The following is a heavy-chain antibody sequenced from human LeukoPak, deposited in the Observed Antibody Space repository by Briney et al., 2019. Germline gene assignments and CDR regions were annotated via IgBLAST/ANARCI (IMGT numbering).Heavy chain of an antibody. D-gene: IGHD3-3*01. CDR2: IYPGDSDT. CDR1: GYSFTSYW. V-gene: IGHV5-51*01. CDR3: ARHSHYDFWSGYYPGGE. J-gene: IGHJ4*02. Sequence: GESLKISCKGCGYSFTSYWIGWVRQMPGKGLEWMGIIYPGDSDTRYSPSFQGQVTISADKSISTAYLQWSSLKASDTAMYYCARHSHYDFWSGYYPGGEWGQGTLVTVSS.